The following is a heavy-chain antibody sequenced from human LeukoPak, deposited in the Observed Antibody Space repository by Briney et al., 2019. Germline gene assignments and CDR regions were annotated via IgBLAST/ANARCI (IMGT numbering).Heavy chain of an antibody. Sequence: GGSLRLSCEGTGFSFGIYWMSWVRQAPGKGLEWVANINEDGSEKYYVDSVKGRFTISRDNGKNALYLQMKSLRAEDTAVYYCTRDVIYASEIYSYGDSWGQGTLVTVSS. J-gene: IGHJ4*02. CDR1: GFSFGIYW. D-gene: IGHD3-16*01. CDR3: TRDVIYASEIYSYGDS. CDR2: INEDGSEK. V-gene: IGHV3-7*01.